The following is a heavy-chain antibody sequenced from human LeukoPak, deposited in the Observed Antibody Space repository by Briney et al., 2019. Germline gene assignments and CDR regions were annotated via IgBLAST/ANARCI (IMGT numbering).Heavy chain of an antibody. Sequence: ASVKVSCKASGYTFTDYYMHWVRQAPGQGLEWMGIIDPNGGSTSYAQKFQGRVTMTRDTSTSTVYMELSSLRSEETAVYYCAREDLGIAAAPASYWGQGTLVTVSS. V-gene: IGHV1-46*01. CDR1: GYTFTDYY. CDR3: AREDLGIAAAPASY. CDR2: IDPNGGST. D-gene: IGHD6-13*01. J-gene: IGHJ4*02.